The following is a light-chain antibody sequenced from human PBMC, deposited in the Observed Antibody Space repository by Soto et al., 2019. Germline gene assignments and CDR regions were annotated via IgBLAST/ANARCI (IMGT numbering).Light chain of an antibody. CDR3: HQRQYWPPIT. Sequence: TVLTQSPATLSLSPGEGATLSCRASHSVSTYLAWYQQKPGQAPRLLIYGASNRATGIPARFSGSGSGTDFTLTISSLEPEDFAVYYCHQRQYWPPITFGQGTRLEIK. V-gene: IGKV3-11*01. J-gene: IGKJ5*01. CDR2: GAS. CDR1: HSVSTY.